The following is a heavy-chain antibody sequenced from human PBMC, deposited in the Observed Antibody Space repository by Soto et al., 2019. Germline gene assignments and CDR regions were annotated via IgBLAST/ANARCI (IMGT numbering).Heavy chain of an antibody. J-gene: IGHJ4*02. CDR2: FIPIFATA. V-gene: IGHV1-69*13. D-gene: IGHD3-9*01. CDR3: ARSPYSDILTDYPPFDY. CDR1: GGTFSSYA. Sequence: GASVKVSCKASGGTFSSYAFSWVRQAPGQGLEWMGGFIPIFATATYAQKFQGRVTIIADESTSAAYMELSSLRSEDTAMYYCARSPYSDILTDYPPFDYWGQGTLVTVSS.